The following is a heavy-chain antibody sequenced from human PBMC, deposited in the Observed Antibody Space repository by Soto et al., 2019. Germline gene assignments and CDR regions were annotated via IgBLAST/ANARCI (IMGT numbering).Heavy chain of an antibody. CDR1: GGSISSYY. J-gene: IGHJ5*02. CDR3: ARLAVAAAVTWFDP. V-gene: IGHV4-59*08. Sequence: SETLSLTCTVSGGSISSYYWSWIRQPPGKGLEWIGYIYYSGSTNYNPSLKSRVTISVDTSKNQFSLKLSSVTAADTAVYYCARLAVAAAVTWFDPWGQGTLVTVSS. D-gene: IGHD6-13*01. CDR2: IYYSGST.